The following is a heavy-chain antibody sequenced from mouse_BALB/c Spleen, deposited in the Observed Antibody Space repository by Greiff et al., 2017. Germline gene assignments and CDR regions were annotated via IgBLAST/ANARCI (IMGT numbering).Heavy chain of an antibody. CDR3: ARYGNYYAMDY. V-gene: IGHV14-3*02. J-gene: IGHJ4*01. CDR2: IDPANGNT. D-gene: IGHD1-1*01. CDR1: GFNIKDTY. Sequence: VQLQQSGAELVKPGASVKLSSTASGFNIKDTYMHWVKQRPEQGLEWIGRIDPANGNTKYDPKFQGKATITADTSSNTAYLQLSSLTSEDTAVYYCARYGNYYAMDYWGQGTSVTVSS.